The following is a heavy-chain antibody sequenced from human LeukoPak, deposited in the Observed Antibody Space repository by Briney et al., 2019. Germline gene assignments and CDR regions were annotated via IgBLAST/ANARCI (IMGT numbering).Heavy chain of an antibody. J-gene: IGHJ4*02. CDR2: IQYDGSNK. V-gene: IGHV3-30*02. CDR1: GFTFSSYG. D-gene: IGHD2-2*02. CDR3: AKAPTFCSSTSCYNFDY. Sequence: GGSLRLSCAASGFTFSSYGLHWVRQAPGKGLEWVAFIQYDGSNKYYADSVKGRFTISRDNSKNTLYLQMNSLRAEDTAVYYCAKAPTFCSSTSCYNFDYWGQGTLVTVSS.